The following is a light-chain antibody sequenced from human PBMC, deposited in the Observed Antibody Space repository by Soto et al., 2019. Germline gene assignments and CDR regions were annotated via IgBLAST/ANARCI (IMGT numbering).Light chain of an antibody. CDR1: QGISSY. V-gene: IGKV1-9*01. J-gene: IGKJ4*02. Sequence: IQLTQSPSSLSASVGDRVTITCRASQGISSYLAWYQQKPGKAPKLLIYAASTLQSGVPSRFSGSGSGTDFTLTISRLQPEDFATYYCQQLNSYPLTCGGGTKVEIK. CDR3: QQLNSYPLT. CDR2: AAS.